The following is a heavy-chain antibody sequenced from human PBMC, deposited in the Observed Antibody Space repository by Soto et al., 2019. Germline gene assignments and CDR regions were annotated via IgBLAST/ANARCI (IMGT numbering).Heavy chain of an antibody. J-gene: IGHJ5*01. CDR1: GDSVSSSSVT. V-gene: IGHV6-1*01. D-gene: IGHD1-26*01. CDR3: VRLIGNSWLDF. Sequence: PSQTHSLTCAISGDSVSSSSVTWNWIRQSPSRGLELLGRTYYRSKWYNDYAESVKSRITINPDTSKNQFSLHLNSVTPEDTAVYYCVRLIGNSWLDFWGQGTLVTVSS. CDR2: TYYRSKWYN.